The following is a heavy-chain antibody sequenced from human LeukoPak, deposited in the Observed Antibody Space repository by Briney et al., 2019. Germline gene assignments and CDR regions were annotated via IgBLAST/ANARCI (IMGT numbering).Heavy chain of an antibody. Sequence: ASVKVSCKASGYTFTSYGISWVRQAPGQGLEWMGWISAYNGNTNYAQKLQGRVTMTTDTSTSTAYMELRSLGSDDTAVYYCARIGVVTKQLPNYYYYYMDVWGKGTTVTVSS. J-gene: IGHJ6*03. D-gene: IGHD4-23*01. CDR3: ARIGVVTKQLPNYYYYYMDV. CDR2: ISAYNGNT. CDR1: GYTFTSYG. V-gene: IGHV1-18*01.